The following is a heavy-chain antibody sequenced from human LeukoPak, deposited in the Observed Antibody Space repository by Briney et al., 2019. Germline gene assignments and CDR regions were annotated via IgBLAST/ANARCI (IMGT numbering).Heavy chain of an antibody. CDR2: ISGSGYST. D-gene: IGHD6-25*01. CDR3: AKVLGMYGSSGYAWYFDY. V-gene: IGHV3-23*01. Sequence: GGSLRLSCTASGFTFSSYAMSWVRQAPGKGLEWVSIISGSGYSTYYAGSVKGRFTISRDNSKNTLYLQMNSLRAEDTAVYYCAKVLGMYGSSGYAWYFDYWGQGTLVTVSS. J-gene: IGHJ4*02. CDR1: GFTFSSYA.